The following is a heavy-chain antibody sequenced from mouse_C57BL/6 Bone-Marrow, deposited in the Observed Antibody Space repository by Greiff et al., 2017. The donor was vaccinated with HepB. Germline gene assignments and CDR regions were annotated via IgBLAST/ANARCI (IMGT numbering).Heavy chain of an antibody. CDR1: GYTFTSYW. Sequence: QVQLQQSGAELMKPGASVKMSCKASGYTFTSYWITWVKQRPGQGLEWIGDIYPGSGSTNYNEKFKSKATLTVDTSSSTAYMQLSSLTSEDSAVYYCARRGIYYGNLYYFDYWGQGTTLTVSS. J-gene: IGHJ2*01. CDR3: ARRGIYYGNLYYFDY. D-gene: IGHD2-1*01. V-gene: IGHV1-55*01. CDR2: IYPGSGST.